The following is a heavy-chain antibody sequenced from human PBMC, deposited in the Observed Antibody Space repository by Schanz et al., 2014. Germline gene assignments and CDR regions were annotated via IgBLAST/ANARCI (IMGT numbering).Heavy chain of an antibody. CDR2: LSGSGGST. CDR3: AKQIHYDILTVTRN. D-gene: IGHD3-9*01. CDR1: GFTVSSNH. Sequence: EGQLAESGGGLVQPGGSLRLSCAVSGFTVSSNHMSWVRQAPGKGLEWVSALSGSGGSTYYADSVKGRFTISRDSPKNTLYLQMNSLRAEDTAVYYCAKQIHYDILTVTRNWGQGTLVTVSS. V-gene: IGHV3-23*04. J-gene: IGHJ4*02.